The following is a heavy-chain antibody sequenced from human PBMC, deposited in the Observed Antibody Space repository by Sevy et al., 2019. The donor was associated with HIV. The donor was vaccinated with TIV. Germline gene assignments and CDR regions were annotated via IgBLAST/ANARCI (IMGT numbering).Heavy chain of an antibody. CDR2: ISNSSSYI. CDR1: GLRFSNYN. CDR3: ASEKEQLVLWPYYGMDV. V-gene: IGHV3-21*01. Sequence: GGSLRLSCAASGLRFSNYNMNWVRQAPGQGLEWVACISNSSSYIYYVDSVKGRFTISRDNAKNSLYLQMNSLSAEDTAVYYCASEKEQLVLWPYYGMDVWGQGTTVTVSS. J-gene: IGHJ6*02. D-gene: IGHD6-13*01.